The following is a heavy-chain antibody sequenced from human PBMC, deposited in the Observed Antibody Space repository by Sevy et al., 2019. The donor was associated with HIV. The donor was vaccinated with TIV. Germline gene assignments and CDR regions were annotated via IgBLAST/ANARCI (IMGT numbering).Heavy chain of an antibody. J-gene: IGHJ3*02. CDR1: GFSFNSYA. Sequence: GGSLRLSCAASGFSFNSYAMHWVRQAPGKGLEWVAVISYDGSKKYYAESVKGRFTISRDNSKNTLYLQMNSLRAEDTAVYYCARYDGWAIVGSTCNAFDIWGQGTMVTVSS. CDR2: ISYDGSKK. V-gene: IGHV3-30-3*01. CDR3: ARYDGWAIVGSTCNAFDI. D-gene: IGHD1-26*01.